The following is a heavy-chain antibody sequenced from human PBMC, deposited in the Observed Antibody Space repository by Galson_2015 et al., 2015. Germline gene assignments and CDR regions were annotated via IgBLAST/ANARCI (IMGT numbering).Heavy chain of an antibody. CDR1: GYTFTGYY. V-gene: IGHV1-2*06. J-gene: IGHJ4*02. CDR3: ARNGYFDWLFIDY. Sequence: SVKVSCKASGYTFTGYYMHWVRQAPGQGLEWMGRINPNSGGTNYAQKFQGRVTMTRDTSTSTAYMELSRLRSDDTAVYYCARNGYFDWLFIDYWGQGTLVTVSS. CDR2: INPNSGGT. D-gene: IGHD3-9*01.